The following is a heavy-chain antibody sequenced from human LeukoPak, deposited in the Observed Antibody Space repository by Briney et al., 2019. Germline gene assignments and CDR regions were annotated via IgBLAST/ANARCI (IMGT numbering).Heavy chain of an antibody. CDR3: ARGRRVDSGVYWGSYFHYYGLDV. D-gene: IGHD3-22*01. CDR1: GGSISSRDFY. J-gene: IGHJ6*02. Sequence: PSETLSLTCSVSGGSISSRDFYWRWIRQPPGKGLEWIGHVYDSGSSYYTPPLKSRLIILLDTSKNQFSLRLSSVTAADTAVYYCARGRRVDSGVYWGSYFHYYGLDVWGQGSTVTVSS. V-gene: IGHV4-30-4*01. CDR2: VYDSGSS.